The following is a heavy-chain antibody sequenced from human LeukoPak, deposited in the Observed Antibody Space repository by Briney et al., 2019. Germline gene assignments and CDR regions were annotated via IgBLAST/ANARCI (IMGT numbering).Heavy chain of an antibody. J-gene: IGHJ6*02. V-gene: IGHV4-34*01. Sequence: SETLSLTCTVSGGSISSYYWSWIRQPPGKGLEWIGEINHSGSTNYNPSLKSRVTISVDTSKNQFSLKLSSVTAADTAVYYCARGRYYDFWSGPYYYGMDVWGQGTTVTVSS. CDR1: GGSISSYY. CDR3: ARGRYYDFWSGPYYYGMDV. CDR2: INHSGST. D-gene: IGHD3-3*01.